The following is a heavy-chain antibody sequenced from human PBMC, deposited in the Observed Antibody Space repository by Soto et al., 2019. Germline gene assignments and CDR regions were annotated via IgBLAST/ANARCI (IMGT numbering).Heavy chain of an antibody. D-gene: IGHD2-2*01. V-gene: IGHV3-9*01. CDR2: ISWNSGSI. Sequence: GGSLRLSCAASGFTFDDYAMHWVRQAPGKGLEWVSGISWNSGSIGYADSVKGRFTISRDNAKNSLYLQMNSLRAEDTALYYCAKESELYCSSTSCSSDRSWFDPWGQGTLVTVS. J-gene: IGHJ5*02. CDR3: AKESELYCSSTSCSSDRSWFDP. CDR1: GFTFDDYA.